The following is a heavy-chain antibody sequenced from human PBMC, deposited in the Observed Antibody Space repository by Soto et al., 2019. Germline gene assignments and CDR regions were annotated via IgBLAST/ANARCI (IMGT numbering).Heavy chain of an antibody. D-gene: IGHD6-13*01. Sequence: LGESLKISCKGSGYSFTSYWIGWVRQMPGKGLEWMGIIYPGDSDTRYSPSFQGQVTISADKSISTAYLQWSSLKASDTAMYYCASVWGSSSSWYYPPDGLGFDPWGQGTLVTVSS. J-gene: IGHJ5*02. CDR2: IYPGDSDT. CDR1: GYSFTSYW. V-gene: IGHV5-51*01. CDR3: ASVWGSSSSWYYPPDGLGFDP.